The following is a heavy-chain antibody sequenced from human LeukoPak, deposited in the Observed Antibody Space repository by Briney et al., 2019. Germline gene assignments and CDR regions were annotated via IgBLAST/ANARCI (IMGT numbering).Heavy chain of an antibody. CDR1: GFIFSDYY. Sequence: PGGSLRLSCAASGFIFSDYYMSWIRQAPGKGLEWLSYISSGGSSIYYADSVKGRFTISRDNAKNSLYLQMNSLRAEDTAVYYCARYMVRGIIISYFDNWGQGTLVTVSS. CDR3: ARYMVRGIIISYFDN. J-gene: IGHJ4*02. CDR2: ISSGGSSI. D-gene: IGHD3-10*01. V-gene: IGHV3-11*04.